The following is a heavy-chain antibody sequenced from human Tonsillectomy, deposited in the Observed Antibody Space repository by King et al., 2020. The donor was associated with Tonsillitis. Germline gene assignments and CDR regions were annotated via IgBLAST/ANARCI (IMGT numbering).Heavy chain of an antibody. CDR2: ISGYNGNT. V-gene: IGHV1-18*01. CDR1: GYTFTMDG. Sequence: VQLVQSGAEVKKPGASVKVSCKASGYTFTMDGISWVRQAPGQGLEWMGWISGYNGNTRYAQKLQGRVTMTRDTSTSTAYMELRGLRSDDTAVYYCARGVQWPADIAYFYYFMDVWGKGTTVTVSS. CDR3: ARGVQWPADIAYFYYFMDV. J-gene: IGHJ6*03. D-gene: IGHD6-19*01.